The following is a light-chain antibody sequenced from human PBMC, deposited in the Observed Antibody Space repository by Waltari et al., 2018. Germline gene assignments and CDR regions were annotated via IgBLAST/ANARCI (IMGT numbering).Light chain of an antibody. CDR3: QQYFAWPPVHT. Sequence: EIVMTQSPATLSVSPGERATLSCRGSQGVGDHLAWYQRTPGQAPRLRLFGASTSATGIPARFSGSGSGTEFTLTISSLQSEDFATYYCQQYFAWPPVHTFGQGITLEIK. CDR1: QGVGDH. V-gene: IGKV3-15*01. J-gene: IGKJ2*01. CDR2: GAS.